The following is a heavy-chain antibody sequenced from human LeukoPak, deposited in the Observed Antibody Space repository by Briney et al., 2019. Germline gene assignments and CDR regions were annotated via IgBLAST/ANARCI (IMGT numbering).Heavy chain of an antibody. CDR1: GFTFSSYE. CDR2: ISSSGSTR. Sequence: PGGSLRLSCAASGFTFSSYEMNWVRQAPGKGLEWASYISSSGSTRYYADSVKGRFTIYRDNAKNSLYLQMNSLRADDTAMYYCAREESGSLDFWGQGTLVTVSS. J-gene: IGHJ4*02. D-gene: IGHD1-26*01. CDR3: AREESGSLDF. V-gene: IGHV3-48*03.